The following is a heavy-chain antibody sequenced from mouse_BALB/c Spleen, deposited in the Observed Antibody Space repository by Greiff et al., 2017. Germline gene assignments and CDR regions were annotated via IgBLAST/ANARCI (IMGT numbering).Heavy chain of an antibody. J-gene: IGHJ2*01. CDR3: ARRDYYGSSYGYFDY. CDR1: GFTFSSYG. D-gene: IGHD1-1*01. V-gene: IGHV5-6*02. CDR2: ISSGGSYT. Sequence: EVKLMESGGDLVKPGGSLKLSCAASGFTFSSYGMSWVRQTPDKRLEWVATISSGGSYTYYPDSVKGRFTISRDNAKNTLYLQMSSLKSEDTAMYYCARRDYYGSSYGYFDYWGQGTTPTVSS.